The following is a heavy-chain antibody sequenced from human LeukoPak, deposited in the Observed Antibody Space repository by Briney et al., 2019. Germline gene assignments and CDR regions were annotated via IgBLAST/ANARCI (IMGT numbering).Heavy chain of an antibody. CDR2: IYYSGST. J-gene: IGHJ3*02. Sequence: SETLSLTCTVSGGSISSGDYYWSWIRQPPGKGLEWIGYIYYSGSTYYNPSLKSRVTISVDTSKNQFSLKLSSVTAADTAVYYCARQEWLEDAFDIWGQGTMVTVSS. CDR3: ARQEWLEDAFDI. V-gene: IGHV4-30-4*01. D-gene: IGHD5-24*01. CDR1: GGSISSGDYY.